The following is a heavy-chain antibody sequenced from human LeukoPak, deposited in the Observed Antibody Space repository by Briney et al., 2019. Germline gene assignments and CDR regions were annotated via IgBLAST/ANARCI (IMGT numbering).Heavy chain of an antibody. D-gene: IGHD5-18*01. Sequence: SETLSLTCTVSGGSISSSSYYWGWIRQPPGKGLEWIGSIYYSGSTYYNPSLESRVTISVDTSKNQFSLKLSSVTAADTAVYYCARQFRGYSYGFSDYWGQGTLVTVSS. V-gene: IGHV4-39*01. CDR2: IYYSGST. CDR1: GGSISSSSYY. CDR3: ARQFRGYSYGFSDY. J-gene: IGHJ4*02.